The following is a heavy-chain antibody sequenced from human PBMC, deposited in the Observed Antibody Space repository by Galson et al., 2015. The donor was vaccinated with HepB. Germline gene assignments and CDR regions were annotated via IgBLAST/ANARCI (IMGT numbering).Heavy chain of an antibody. CDR1: GFTFSSYG. D-gene: IGHD3-22*01. CDR3: ARDTNGGYLGGGFAY. J-gene: IGHJ4*02. Sequence: SLRLSCAASGFTFSSYGMHWVRQAPGKGLEWVAVIWYDGSYKYYADSVKGRFTISRDNSKNTLYLQLNSLRAEDTAVYYFARDTNGGYLGGGFAYCGQGTLVTVSS. CDR2: IWYDGSYK. V-gene: IGHV3-33*08.